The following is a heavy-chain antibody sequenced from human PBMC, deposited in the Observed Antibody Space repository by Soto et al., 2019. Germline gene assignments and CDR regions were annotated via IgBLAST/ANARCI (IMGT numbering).Heavy chain of an antibody. D-gene: IGHD3-3*02. CDR2: INHSGST. CDR1: GGSFSGYY. Sequence: SETLSLTCAVYGGSFSGYYWSWIRQPPGKGLEWIGEINHSGSTNYNPSLKSRVTISVDTSKNQFSLKLSSVTAADTAVYYCARGSRIFGVVIRDYYYYYYMDVWGKGTTVTVSS. CDR3: ARGSRIFGVVIRDYYYYYYMDV. V-gene: IGHV4-34*01. J-gene: IGHJ6*03.